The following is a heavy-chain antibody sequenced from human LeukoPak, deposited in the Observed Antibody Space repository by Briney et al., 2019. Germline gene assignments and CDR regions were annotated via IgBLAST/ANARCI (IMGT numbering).Heavy chain of an antibody. Sequence: GGSLRLSCAASGFTFSSYGMHWVRQAPGKGLEWVAVIWYDGSNKYYADSVKGRFTISRDNSKNTLYLQMNSLRAEDTAVYYCAKHHCSSISCHGRSSGDFDYWGQGTLVTVSS. V-gene: IGHV3-30*02. CDR1: GFTFSSYG. J-gene: IGHJ4*02. D-gene: IGHD2-2*01. CDR2: IWYDGSNK. CDR3: AKHHCSSISCHGRSSGDFDY.